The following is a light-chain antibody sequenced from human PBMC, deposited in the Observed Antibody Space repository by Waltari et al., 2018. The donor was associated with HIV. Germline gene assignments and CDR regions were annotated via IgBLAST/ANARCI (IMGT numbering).Light chain of an antibody. Sequence: QSALTQPASVSGSPGQSITISCTGTSSDIGGFNYVFWYQQHPGNVPKLMFYEVSHRAPGVSNRVSCSKSGDTASLTISGLHAEDDADYYCTSYTTSITCVFGTGTKVTVL. CDR1: SSDIGGFNY. J-gene: IGLJ1*01. V-gene: IGLV2-14*01. CDR2: EVS. CDR3: TSYTTSITCV.